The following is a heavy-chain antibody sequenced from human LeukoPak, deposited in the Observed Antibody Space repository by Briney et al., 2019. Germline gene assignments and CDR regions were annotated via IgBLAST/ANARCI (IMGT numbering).Heavy chain of an antibody. Sequence: GGSLRLSCAASGLAFSREWMRWVRQPPGQGLEWVATIKQDASEEYYVDSVNGRFTISRDNAKNSLYLQMNSLRAEDTAVYYCAELGITMIGGVWGKGTTVTISS. CDR1: GLAFSREW. V-gene: IGHV3-7*01. J-gene: IGHJ6*04. CDR3: AELGITMIGGV. D-gene: IGHD3-10*02. CDR2: IKQDASEE.